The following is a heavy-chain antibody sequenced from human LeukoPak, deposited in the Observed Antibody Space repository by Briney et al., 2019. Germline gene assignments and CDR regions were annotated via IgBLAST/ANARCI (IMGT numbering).Heavy chain of an antibody. CDR1: GFTFSHYE. CDR3: ARGFAPHDF. CDR2: SSTTGTTI. Sequence: GRSMRLSCAASGFTFSHYEMNWDSQLPGNWMEWVSYSSTTGTTIFYADSVKGRFTISRDNAKISLFLQMHSLRAEDTAVYYCARGFAPHDFWGQGTLVTVSS. J-gene: IGHJ4*02. V-gene: IGHV3-48*03.